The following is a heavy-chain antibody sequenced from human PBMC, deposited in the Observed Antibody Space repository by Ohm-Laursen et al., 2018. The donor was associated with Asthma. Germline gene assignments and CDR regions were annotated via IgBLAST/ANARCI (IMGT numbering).Heavy chain of an antibody. CDR1: GFTFSSYG. D-gene: IGHD3-10*01. J-gene: IGHJ4*02. CDR2: ISYDGSNK. V-gene: IGHV3-30*03. CDR3: ARAGDFDY. Sequence: SLRLSCAASGFTFSSYGMHWVRQAPGKGLEWVAVISYDGSNKYYADSVKGRFTISRDNSKNTLYLQMNSLRAEDTAVYYCARAGDFDYWGQGTLVTVSS.